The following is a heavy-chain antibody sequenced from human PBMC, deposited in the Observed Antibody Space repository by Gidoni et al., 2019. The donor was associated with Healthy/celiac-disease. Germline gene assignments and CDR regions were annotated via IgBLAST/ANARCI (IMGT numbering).Heavy chain of an antibody. J-gene: IGHJ1*01. V-gene: IGHV4-39*01. CDR1: GGSISSSSYY. CDR2: IYYSGST. CDR3: ARHPPDSSSA. Sequence: QLQLQESGPGLVKPSETLTLTCTVAGGSISSSSYYWGWIRQPPGKGLEWIGSIYYSGSTYYNPSLKSRVTISVDTSKNQFSLKLSSVTAADTAVYYCARHPPDSSSAWGQGTLVTVSS. D-gene: IGHD6-6*01.